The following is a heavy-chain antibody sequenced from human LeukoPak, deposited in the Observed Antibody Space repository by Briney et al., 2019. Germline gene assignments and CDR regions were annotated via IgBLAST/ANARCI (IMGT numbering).Heavy chain of an antibody. V-gene: IGHV1-8*03. D-gene: IGHD3-22*01. CDR3: ARGRLRADSSRYDY. J-gene: IGHJ4*02. Sequence: ASVKVSCKASGYTFTGYYIHWVRQAPGQGLEWMGWMNPNSGTTGYAQKFQGRVTITRNTSISTAYMELSSLRSEDTAVYYCARGRLRADSSRYDYWGQGTLVTVSS. CDR2: MNPNSGTT. CDR1: GYTFTGYY.